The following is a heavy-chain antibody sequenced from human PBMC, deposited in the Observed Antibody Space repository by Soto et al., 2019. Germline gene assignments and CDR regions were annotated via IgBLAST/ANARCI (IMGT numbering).Heavy chain of an antibody. CDR3: ARVNCISTSCYVPWFDP. CDR1: GYSFTSYW. V-gene: IGHV5-51*01. D-gene: IGHD2-2*01. J-gene: IGHJ5*02. CDR2: IYPGDSDT. Sequence: GASLKISCKGSGYSFTSYWIAWVRQMPGKGLEWMGIIYPGDSDTRYSPSFQGQVTISADKSISTAYLQWSSLKASDTAMYYCARVNCISTSCYVPWFDPWGQGTLVTVSS.